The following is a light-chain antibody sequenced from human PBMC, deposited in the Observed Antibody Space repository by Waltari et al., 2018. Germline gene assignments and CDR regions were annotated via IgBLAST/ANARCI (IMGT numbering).Light chain of an antibody. CDR2: DVS. J-gene: IGLJ2*01. V-gene: IGLV2-11*01. Sequence: QSALTQPRSVSGSPGQSVTISCTGTSSDVGGYNYVSWYQHHPGKAPKLIIYDVSKRPSGVPDRFSGSKSGNTASLTISGLQAEDEADYYCCSYAGSYTFVVFG. CDR3: CSYAGSYTFVV. CDR1: SSDVGGYNY.